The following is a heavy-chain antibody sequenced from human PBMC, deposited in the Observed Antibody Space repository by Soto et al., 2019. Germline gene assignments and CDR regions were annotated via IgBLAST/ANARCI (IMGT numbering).Heavy chain of an antibody. CDR3: ARLVTD. Sequence: EVQLLDSGGALVQPGGSLRLSCATSGFTFSNHAMSWVRQAPGKGLEWVSTFTTSGDFTYDADSVKGRFTISRDNSKSTLYLQMNSLRVEDTAVYYCARLVTDWGQGTLVTVSS. D-gene: IGHD4-4*01. J-gene: IGHJ4*02. V-gene: IGHV3-23*01. CDR1: GFTFSNHA. CDR2: FTTSGDFT.